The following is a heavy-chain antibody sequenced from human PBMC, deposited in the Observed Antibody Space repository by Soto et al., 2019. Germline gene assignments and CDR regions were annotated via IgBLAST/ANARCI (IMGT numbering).Heavy chain of an antibody. V-gene: IGHV3-23*01. CDR2: ISGSGRST. J-gene: IGHJ4*02. CDR1: GFSFSSYA. D-gene: IGHD3-22*01. Sequence: EVQLLESGGGLVQPGGSLRLSCAASGFSFSSYAMNWVRQAPGKGLEWVSGISGSGRSTYYADSVKGRFTISRDSSTNTLNLHMNSLRVDDTAIYYCAKGGYDSTGSFPPTPLDCRGQGTLVTVSS. CDR3: AKGGYDSTGSFPPTPLDC.